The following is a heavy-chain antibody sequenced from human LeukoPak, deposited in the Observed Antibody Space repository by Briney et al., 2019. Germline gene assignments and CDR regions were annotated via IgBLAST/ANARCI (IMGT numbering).Heavy chain of an antibody. CDR2: ISWNSGSI. CDR1: GFTFDDYA. J-gene: IGHJ4*02. D-gene: IGHD3-22*01. Sequence: GGSLRLSCAASGFTFDDYAMHWVRQAPEKGLEWVSGISWNSGSIGYADSVKGRFTISRDNAKNSLYLQMNSLRAEDTALYYCVKDYDSSGYYPEYWGQGTLVTVSS. CDR3: VKDYDSSGYYPEY. V-gene: IGHV3-9*01.